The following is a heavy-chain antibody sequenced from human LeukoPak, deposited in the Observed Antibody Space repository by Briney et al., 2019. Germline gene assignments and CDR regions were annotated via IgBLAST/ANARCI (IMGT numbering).Heavy chain of an antibody. Sequence: AGGSLRLSCAASGFTFNIYAMSWVRQAPGKGLEWVSSITSSGDATFHADSVKDRFTISRDNSKSTLYLQMSGLRVEDTAVYYCAKDRPNYHESNGHYYRLNGDSWGQGTLVTVSS. CDR2: ITSSGDAT. CDR3: AKDRPNYHESNGHYYRLNGDS. V-gene: IGHV3-23*01. J-gene: IGHJ5*01. D-gene: IGHD3-22*01. CDR1: GFTFNIYA.